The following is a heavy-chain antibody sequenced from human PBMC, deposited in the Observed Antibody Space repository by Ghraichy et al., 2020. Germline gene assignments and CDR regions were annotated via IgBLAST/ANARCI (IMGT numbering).Heavy chain of an antibody. CDR3: ARAAFSYYYMDV. CDR1: GDSVSSRNYY. J-gene: IGHJ6*03. V-gene: IGHV4-30-4*01. CDR2: IFHSGGT. Sequence: SETLSLTCTVSGDSVSSRNYYWTWIRQAPGMGLEWIGNIFHSGGTSYTPSLKSRLAMSLDEWNNQFSLRLSSVTAADTAVYYCARAAFSYYYMDVWGKGTKVTVSS.